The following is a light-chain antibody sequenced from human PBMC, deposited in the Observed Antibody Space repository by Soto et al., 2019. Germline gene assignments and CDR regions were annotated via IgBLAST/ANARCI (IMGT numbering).Light chain of an antibody. CDR1: QGINNH. V-gene: IGKV1-27*01. J-gene: IGKJ4*01. CDR2: AAS. CDR3: QNYNSAPPAGT. Sequence: DFQMTQSPSSLSASVGDRVTITCRASQGINNHLAWFQQKPGKVPKVLIYAASTLQSGVPSRFSGSGSGTDFTRTISSQQPEDVATYYCQNYNSAPPAGTFGGGTKVEIK.